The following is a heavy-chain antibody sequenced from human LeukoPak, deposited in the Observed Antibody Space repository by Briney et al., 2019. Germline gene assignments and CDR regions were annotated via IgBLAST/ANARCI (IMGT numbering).Heavy chain of an antibody. CDR3: ARQHDSYYYYYIDV. Sequence: SETLSLTCAVSGYSFSNGYYWVCLRQPPERRLEWIGSLYHSDSAYYNTSLRSRVSMSVDTSKNQFSLTLSFVTAADTAVYYCARQHDSYYYYYIDVWGSGTTVTVSS. V-gene: IGHV4-38-2*01. CDR1: GYSFSNGYY. CDR2: LYHSDSA. J-gene: IGHJ6*03.